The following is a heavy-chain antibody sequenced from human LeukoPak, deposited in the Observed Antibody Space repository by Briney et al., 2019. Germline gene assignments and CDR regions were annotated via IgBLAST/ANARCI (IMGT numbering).Heavy chain of an antibody. D-gene: IGHD4-17*01. V-gene: IGHV3-48*03. J-gene: IGHJ6*02. CDR2: ISSSGSTI. CDR1: GFTFSSYE. Sequence: PGGSLRLSCAASGFTFSSYEMNWVRQAPGKGLEWVSYISSSGSTIYYADSVKGRFTISRDNAKNSLYLQMNSLRAEDAAVYYCARDDTYGDYYYGMDVWGQGTTVTVSS. CDR3: ARDDTYGDYYYGMDV.